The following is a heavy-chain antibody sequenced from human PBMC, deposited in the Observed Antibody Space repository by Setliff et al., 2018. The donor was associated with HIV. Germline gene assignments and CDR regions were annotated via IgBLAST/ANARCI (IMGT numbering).Heavy chain of an antibody. V-gene: IGHV7-4-1*02. CDR3: ARNYYDVWSLSFGGWFDP. J-gene: IGHJ5*02. Sequence: ASVKVSCKASGYSFADYAMNWVRQAPRQGLEWMGYINTNTGNPTYAQGFTGRFVFSFDTSVTTAYLQITGLKAEDTAVYYCARNYYDVWSLSFGGWFDPWGQGTLVTVSS. CDR2: INTNTGNP. CDR1: GYSFADYA. D-gene: IGHD3-3*01.